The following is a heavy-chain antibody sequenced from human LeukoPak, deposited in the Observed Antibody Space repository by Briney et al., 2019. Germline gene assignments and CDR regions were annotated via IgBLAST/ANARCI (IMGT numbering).Heavy chain of an antibody. CDR1: GYSISSGYY. V-gene: IGHV4-38-2*01. CDR3: ALGSDILTGYNWFDP. CDR2: IYHSGST. D-gene: IGHD3-9*01. Sequence: SETLSLTCAVSGYSISSGYYWGWIRQPPGKGLEWIGSIYHSGSTYYNPSLKSRVTISVDTSKNQFSLKLSSVTAADTAVYYCALGSDILTGYNWFDPWGRGTLVTVSS. J-gene: IGHJ5*02.